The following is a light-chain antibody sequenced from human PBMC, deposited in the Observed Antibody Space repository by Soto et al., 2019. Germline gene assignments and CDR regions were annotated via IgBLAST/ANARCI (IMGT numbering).Light chain of an antibody. CDR3: QQARSFPFA. J-gene: IGKJ3*01. CDR2: AAS. V-gene: IGKV1D-12*01. CDR1: QDISTW. Sequence: DIHMTQSQSSVSASLGDRVTITCRARQDISTWLAWYQQKPGKAPNLLIYAASTLQSGVPSRFSGSGSGTEFTIAISNLQPEDFVTYYCQQARSFPFAFGPGTKVDI.